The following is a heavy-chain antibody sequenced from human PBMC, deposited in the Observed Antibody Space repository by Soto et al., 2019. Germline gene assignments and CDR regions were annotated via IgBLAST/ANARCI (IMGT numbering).Heavy chain of an antibody. V-gene: IGHV3-74*01. D-gene: IGHD6-13*01. J-gene: IGHJ5*02. CDR3: ARDRSSWFPSGP. CDR1: GFTFSSYW. Sequence: PGGSLRLSCAASGFTFSSYWLHWVRQAPGKGLVWVSRINSEGSSTSYADSVKGRFTISRDNAKNTLYLQMNSLRAEDTAVYYCARDRSSWFPSGPWGQGTLVTVSS. CDR2: INSEGSST.